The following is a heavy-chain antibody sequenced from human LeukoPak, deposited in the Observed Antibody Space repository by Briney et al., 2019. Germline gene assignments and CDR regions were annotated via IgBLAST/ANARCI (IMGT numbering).Heavy chain of an antibody. J-gene: IGHJ4*02. D-gene: IGHD6-13*01. CDR2: ISGRGGST. CDR1: GFTFISYA. Sequence: PGGSLRLCCAASGFTFISYAMSWGRQAPGKGLGWVSAISGRGGSTYYADSVKGRVTISRDNSKTPLYLQMNSLRAEDTAVYYCAKWHSSSWYLRTWGQGTLVTVSS. V-gene: IGHV3-23*01. CDR3: AKWHSSSWYLRT.